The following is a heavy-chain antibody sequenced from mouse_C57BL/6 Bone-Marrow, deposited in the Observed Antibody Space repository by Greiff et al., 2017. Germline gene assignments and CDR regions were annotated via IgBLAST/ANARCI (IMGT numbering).Heavy chain of an antibody. CDR2: IYPGSGST. CDR1: GYTFTSYW. CDR3: ARPYYNNYWYFEV. V-gene: IGHV1-55*01. J-gene: IGHJ1*03. Sequence: VQLQQPGAELVKPGASVKMSCKASGYTFTSYWITWVQQRPGQGLEWIGDIYPGSGSTNYNEEFKSKATLTVDTSSSTADMQLSSLTSEDSAVYYCARPYYNNYWYFEVWGTGTTVTVSS. D-gene: IGHD2-5*01.